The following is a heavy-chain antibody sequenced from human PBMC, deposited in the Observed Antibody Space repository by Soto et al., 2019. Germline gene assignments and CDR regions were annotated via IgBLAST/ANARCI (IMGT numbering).Heavy chain of an antibody. D-gene: IGHD2-8*01. J-gene: IGHJ5*01. CDR1: DSITSGGSD. CDR2: IYYSGDT. CDR3: ARGWTCMVPKGNWFGS. Sequence: QVQLQESGPGLVKPSQTLSLTCTVSDSITSGGSDWGWIRQHPGKGLEWIGHIYYSGDTSYNPSLKSRVIISADTSKNQFSLKLTSVTDADTAVYYCARGWTCMVPKGNWFGSWGQGTLVTVSS. V-gene: IGHV4-31*03.